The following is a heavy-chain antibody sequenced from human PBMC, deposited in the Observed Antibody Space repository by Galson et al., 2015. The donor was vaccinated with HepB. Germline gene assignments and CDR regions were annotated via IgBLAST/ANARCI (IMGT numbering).Heavy chain of an antibody. J-gene: IGHJ6*03. CDR3: AKGICSGGSCYSGNYYMDV. D-gene: IGHD2-15*01. CDR1: GFTFSSYG. CDR2: ISYDGSNK. V-gene: IGHV3-30*18. Sequence: SLRLSCAASGFTFSSYGMHWVRQAPGKGLEWVAVISYDGSNKYYADSVKGRFTISRDNSKNTLYLQMNSLRAEDTAVYYCAKGICSGGSCYSGNYYMDVWGKGTTVTVSS.